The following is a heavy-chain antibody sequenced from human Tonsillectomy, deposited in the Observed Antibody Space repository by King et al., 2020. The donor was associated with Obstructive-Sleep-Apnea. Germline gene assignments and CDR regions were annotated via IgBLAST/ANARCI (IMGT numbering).Heavy chain of an antibody. J-gene: IGHJ4*02. V-gene: IGHV3-23*04. Sequence: VQLVESGGGLVQPGGSLRLSCAASGFTFRSYVMSWVRQAPGKGLEWVSGISDSGGSTHSADSVKGRFTISRDNSKNTVYLQMNSLRAEDTAVYYCAKIDYGDYASFDYWGQGTLVTVSS. D-gene: IGHD4-17*01. CDR2: ISDSGGST. CDR3: AKIDYGDYASFDY. CDR1: GFTFRSYV.